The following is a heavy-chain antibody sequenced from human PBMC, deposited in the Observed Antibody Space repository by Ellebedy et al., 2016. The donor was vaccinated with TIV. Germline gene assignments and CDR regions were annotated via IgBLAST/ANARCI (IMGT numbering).Heavy chain of an antibody. Sequence: PGGSLRLSCAASGFTFTSYAMNWVRQAPGKGLEWVSGISGRGVRTYYAASVKGLGTITSDDSKTTVYVQRNSLRAEDTAVYYCAKAMYASGIQWKNFESWGQGTLVIVSS. J-gene: IGHJ4*02. CDR3: AKAMYASGIQWKNFES. D-gene: IGHD3-10*01. CDR1: GFTFTSYA. V-gene: IGHV3-23*01. CDR2: ISGRGVRT.